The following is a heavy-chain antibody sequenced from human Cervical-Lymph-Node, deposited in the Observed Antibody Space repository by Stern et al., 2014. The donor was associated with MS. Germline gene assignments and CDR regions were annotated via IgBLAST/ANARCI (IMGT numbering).Heavy chain of an antibody. Sequence: VPLVESGAEVKKPGSSVKVSCKASGGIFINYVISWVRQAPGQGLEWMGGIIPIFGTADYAHKFLGRVTIIADESTSTAYMELSSLRSDDTAVYYCARGQQFLYYYYYGMDVWGQGTTVIVSS. CDR3: ARGQQFLYYYYYGMDV. CDR1: GGIFINYV. V-gene: IGHV1-69*01. D-gene: IGHD6-13*01. J-gene: IGHJ6*02. CDR2: IIPIFGTA.